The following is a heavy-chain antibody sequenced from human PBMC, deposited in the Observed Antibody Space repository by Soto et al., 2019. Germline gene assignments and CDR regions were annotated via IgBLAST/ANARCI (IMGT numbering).Heavy chain of an antibody. CDR2: IWYDGSNK. D-gene: IGHD4-17*01. CDR3: ARDLHDYFPSYYYYGMDV. CDR1: GFTFSSYG. Sequence: QVQLVESGGGVVQPGRSLRLSCAASGFTFSSYGMHWVRQAPGKGLEWVAVIWYDGSNKYYADSVKGRFTISRDNSKNTLYLQMNSLRAEDTAVYYCARDLHDYFPSYYYYGMDVWGQGTTVTVSS. J-gene: IGHJ6*02. V-gene: IGHV3-33*01.